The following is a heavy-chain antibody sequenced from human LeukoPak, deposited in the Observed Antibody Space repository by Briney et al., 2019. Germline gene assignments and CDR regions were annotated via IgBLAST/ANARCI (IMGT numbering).Heavy chain of an antibody. Sequence: PGGSLRLSCAASGFTFSSYGMHWVRQAPGKGLEWVAVISYDGSNKYYADSVKGRFTISRDNSKNTLYLQMNSLRAEDTAVYYCARDLYDSSGYPWFDYWGQGTLVTVSS. J-gene: IGHJ4*02. D-gene: IGHD3-22*01. V-gene: IGHV3-30*03. CDR3: ARDLYDSSGYPWFDY. CDR2: ISYDGSNK. CDR1: GFTFSSYG.